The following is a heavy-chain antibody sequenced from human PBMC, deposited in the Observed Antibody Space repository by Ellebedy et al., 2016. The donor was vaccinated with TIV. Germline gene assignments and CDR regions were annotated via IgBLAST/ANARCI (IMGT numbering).Heavy chain of an antibody. J-gene: IGHJ6*02. D-gene: IGHD6-6*01. V-gene: IGHV4-39*01. Sequence: SETLSLTXTVSGGSISSSSCYWGWIRQPPGKGLEWIGSIYYSGRTYYNPSLKSRVIISVDTSKNQFSLRLSSVTAADTAVYYCARLAYSSSSRDQYYGMDVWGQGTTVTVSS. CDR2: IYYSGRT. CDR1: GGSISSSSCY. CDR3: ARLAYSSSSRDQYYGMDV.